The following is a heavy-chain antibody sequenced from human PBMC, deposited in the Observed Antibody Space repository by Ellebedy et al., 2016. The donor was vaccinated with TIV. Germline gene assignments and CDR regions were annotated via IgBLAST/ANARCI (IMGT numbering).Heavy chain of an antibody. CDR3: AKAHSGSVEWLLSPFYFDY. CDR1: GFSFRSYA. V-gene: IGHV3-23*01. Sequence: GESLKISCAASGFSFRSYAMTWVRQAPGKGLEWVSGISGSASRTQYADSVKGRFTISRDNAKNTLSLQMNSLRAEDTAIYYCAKAHSGSVEWLLSPFYFDYWGQGILVTVSS. D-gene: IGHD3-3*01. CDR2: ISGSASRT. J-gene: IGHJ4*02.